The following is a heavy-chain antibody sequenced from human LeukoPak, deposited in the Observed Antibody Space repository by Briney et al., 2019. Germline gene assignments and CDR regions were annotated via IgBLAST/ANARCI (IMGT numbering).Heavy chain of an antibody. Sequence: KPSETLSLTCAVSGGSTSSGGYSWSWIRHHPGKGLEWIGYIYYSGSTYYNPSLKSRVTISVDTSKNQFALKLSSVTAADTAVYYCARAIPSGTLDYWGQGTLVTVSS. J-gene: IGHJ4*02. D-gene: IGHD2-21*01. CDR2: IYYSGST. V-gene: IGHV4-31*11. CDR1: GGSTSSGGYS. CDR3: ARAIPSGTLDY.